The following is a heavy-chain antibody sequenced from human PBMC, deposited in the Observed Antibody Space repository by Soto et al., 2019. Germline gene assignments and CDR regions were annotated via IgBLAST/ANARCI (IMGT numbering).Heavy chain of an antibody. D-gene: IGHD5-18*01. CDR1: GFAFGNAS. J-gene: IGHJ4*01. V-gene: IGHV3-15*01. CDR2: IKSKTDGGTT. Sequence: GGSLRLYCAAGGFAFGNASISWLPEAQGKGLEWVGRIKSKTDGGTTDYAAPVKGRFTISRDDSKNTLYLQMNSLKTEDTVVYYCTTETEDGYNPYYFDYWGHGT. CDR3: TTETEDGYNPYYFDY.